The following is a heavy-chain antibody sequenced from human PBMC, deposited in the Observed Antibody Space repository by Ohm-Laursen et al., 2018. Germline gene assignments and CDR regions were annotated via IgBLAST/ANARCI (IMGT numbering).Heavy chain of an antibody. CDR3: ARTKYSGYDEDAFDI. CDR2: TRNKANSYTT. V-gene: IGHV3-72*01. J-gene: IGHJ3*02. Sequence: GSLRLSCAASGFTFSDHYMDWVRRAPGKGLEWVGRTRNKANSYTTEYAASVKGRFTISRDDSKNSLYLQMNSLKTEDTAVYYCARTKYSGYDEDAFDIWGQGTMVTVSS. CDR1: GFTFSDHY. D-gene: IGHD5-12*01.